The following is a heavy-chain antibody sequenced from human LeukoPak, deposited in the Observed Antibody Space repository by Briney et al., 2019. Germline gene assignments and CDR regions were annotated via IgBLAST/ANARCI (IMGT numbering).Heavy chain of an antibody. J-gene: IGHJ6*02. V-gene: IGHV1-69*04. Sequence: ASVKVSCKASGGTFSSYAISWVRQAPGQGLEWMGRIIPILGIANYAQKFQGRVTMTRDTSISTAYMELSRLRSDDTAVYYCASASSSTSYYGMDVWGQGTTVTVSS. CDR2: IIPILGIA. CDR1: GGTFSSYA. CDR3: ASASSSTSYYGMDV. D-gene: IGHD2-2*01.